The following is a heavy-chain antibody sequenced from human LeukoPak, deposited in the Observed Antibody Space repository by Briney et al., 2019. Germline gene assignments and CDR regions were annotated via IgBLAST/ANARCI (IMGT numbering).Heavy chain of an antibody. D-gene: IGHD3-10*01. Sequence: GGSLRLSCKASVFTYTNYAMSWVRQAPGKGLQWVSGISASGGTTYYADSVKGRFTISRDNAKNSLYLQMDSLRAEDTAVYYCARDDGSGSHLEYWGQGTLVTVSS. CDR3: ARDDGSGSHLEY. J-gene: IGHJ4*02. CDR2: ISASGGTT. V-gene: IGHV3-23*01. CDR1: VFTYTNYA.